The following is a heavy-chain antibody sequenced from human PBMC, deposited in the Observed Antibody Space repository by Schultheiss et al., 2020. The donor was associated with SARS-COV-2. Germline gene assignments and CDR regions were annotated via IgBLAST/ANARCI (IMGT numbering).Heavy chain of an antibody. J-gene: IGHJ4*02. CDR1: GGTFSSYA. CDR3: ARVKGRDYNSPPDY. V-gene: IGHV1-69*04. CDR2: IIPILGIA. Sequence: SVKVSCKASGGTFSSYAISWVRQAPGQGLEWMGRIIPILGIANYAQKFQGRVTITADKSTSTAYMELSSLRSEDTAVYYCARVKGRDYNSPPDYWGQGTLVTVSS. D-gene: IGHD1-1*01.